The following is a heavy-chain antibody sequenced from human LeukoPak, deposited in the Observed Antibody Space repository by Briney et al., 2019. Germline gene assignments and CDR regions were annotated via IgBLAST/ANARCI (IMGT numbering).Heavy chain of an antibody. Sequence: SETLSLTCTVSGGSISDYYWSWIRLPPGKGLEWIGYIFYSGSTYYNPSLKSRVTISVDTSKNQFSLKLTSVTAADTAVYYCARSSSGSYYNDWGQGTLVTVSS. CDR2: IFYSGST. CDR1: GGSISDYY. D-gene: IGHD1-26*01. J-gene: IGHJ4*02. V-gene: IGHV4-59*08. CDR3: ARSSSGSYYND.